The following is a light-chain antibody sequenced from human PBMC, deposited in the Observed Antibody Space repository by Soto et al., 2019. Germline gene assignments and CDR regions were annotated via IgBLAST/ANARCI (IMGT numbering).Light chain of an antibody. CDR3: QQYNSYSWT. Sequence: MQMAQADCALSTSVGNRETITCRASQSISSWLAWYQQKPGKAPKLLIYDASSLESGVPSRFSGSGSGTEFTFTNNSLHPDDLPTYYSQQYNSYSWTFDSETEVDIK. CDR2: DAS. J-gene: IGKJ1*01. CDR1: QSISSW. V-gene: IGKV1-5*01.